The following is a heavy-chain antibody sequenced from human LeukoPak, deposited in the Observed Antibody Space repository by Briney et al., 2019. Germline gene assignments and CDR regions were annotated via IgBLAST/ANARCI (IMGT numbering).Heavy chain of an antibody. CDR1: GFTFSSYM. CDR2: IKPDGGEK. J-gene: IGHJ4*02. Sequence: GESLRLSCAASGFTFSSYMMTWVRQAPGKGLEWVANIKPDGGEKFYVDSVRGRFTISRDNAKNSLYLQMNSLRAEDTAVYYCARDPAEATQTYYYDSSGYYYFDYWGQGTLVTVSS. CDR3: ARDPAEATQTYYYDSSGYYYFDY. D-gene: IGHD3-22*01. V-gene: IGHV3-7*01.